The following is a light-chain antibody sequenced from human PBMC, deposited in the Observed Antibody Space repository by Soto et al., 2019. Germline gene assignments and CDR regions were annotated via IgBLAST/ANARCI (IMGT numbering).Light chain of an antibody. CDR2: GAS. V-gene: IGKV3-20*01. CDR1: QSVGSGY. CDR3: HQYRTAPPMYT. J-gene: IGKJ2*01. Sequence: EIVLTQSPGTLSLSPGERATLSCRASQSVGSGYLAWYQQKPGQAPRLLIYGASNRATGIPDRFSGSGSGTHFTLTISRLEPEDVALYDCHQYRTAPPMYTFGQGTKLEIK.